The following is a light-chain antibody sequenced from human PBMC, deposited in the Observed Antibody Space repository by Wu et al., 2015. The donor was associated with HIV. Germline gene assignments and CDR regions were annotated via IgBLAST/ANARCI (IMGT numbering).Light chain of an antibody. J-gene: IGKJ3*01. CDR1: QSISDK. V-gene: IGKV3-15*01. Sequence: EIVMTQSPATLSVSPGARATLSCRASQSISDKLAWYQQKPGQAPRLLIHGASTRASGIAARFSGSGSGTDFTLTISGLQSDDIAIYYCLQYKAWPSFYFGPGTTV. CDR3: LQYKAWPSFY. CDR2: GAS.